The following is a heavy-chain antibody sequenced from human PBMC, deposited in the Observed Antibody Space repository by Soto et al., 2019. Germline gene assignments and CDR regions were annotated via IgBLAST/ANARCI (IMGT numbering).Heavy chain of an antibody. CDR1: GGTFSSYA. V-gene: IGHV1-69*06. Sequence: SVKVSCKASGGTFSSYAISWVRQAPGQGLEWMGGIIPIFGTANYAQKFQGRVTITADKSTSTAYMELSSLRSEDTAVYYCANYGYYYYYGMDVWGQGTTVTVSS. D-gene: IGHD3-16*01. CDR2: IIPIFGTA. J-gene: IGHJ6*02. CDR3: ANYGYYYYYGMDV.